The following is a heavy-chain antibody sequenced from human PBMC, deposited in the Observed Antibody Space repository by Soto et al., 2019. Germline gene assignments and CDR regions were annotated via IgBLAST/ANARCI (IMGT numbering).Heavy chain of an antibody. V-gene: IGHV4-30-2*01. Sequence: QLQLQESGSGLVKPSQTLSLTCAVSGGSISSGGYSWSWIRQPPGKGLEWIGYIYHSRNTYYNLSLESRVPISVDRSKTPSSLTLSSVTAAVPAVYYWARGPPHHYWGQGTLVTVSS. CDR2: IYHSRNT. CDR3: ARGPPHHY. CDR1: GGSISSGGYS. J-gene: IGHJ4*02.